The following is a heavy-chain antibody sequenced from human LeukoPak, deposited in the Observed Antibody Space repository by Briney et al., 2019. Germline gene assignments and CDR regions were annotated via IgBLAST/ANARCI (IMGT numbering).Heavy chain of an antibody. Sequence: GGSLRLSCAASGFTFSGHGMLGVRQAPGKGLEWVAVISSDGTYKKYVDSVKGRFTISRDNSKNTLYLEVNSLTTEDTALYHCAKGCSGSTTCFLIDYWGQGTLVTVSS. V-gene: IGHV3-30*19. CDR2: ISSDGTYK. CDR3: AKGCSGSTTCFLIDY. CDR1: GFTFSGHG. D-gene: IGHD2-2*01. J-gene: IGHJ4*02.